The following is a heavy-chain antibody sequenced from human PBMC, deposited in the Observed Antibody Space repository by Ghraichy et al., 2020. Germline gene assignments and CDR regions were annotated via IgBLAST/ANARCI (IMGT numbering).Heavy chain of an antibody. J-gene: IGHJ6*02. CDR3: AKGLRSTRHAGIDYYYGGAV. CDR1: GFSLDDYA. V-gene: IGHV3-9*01. Sequence: GGSLRLSCATSGFSLDDYAMHWVRQAPGKGLEWVSGISRNSGSIGYADSVKGRFTISRDNAKKSLYLQMNNLRAEDTALYYCAKGLRSTRHAGIDYYYGGAVGAQGTPVPVS. D-gene: IGHD1-26*01. CDR2: ISRNSGSI.